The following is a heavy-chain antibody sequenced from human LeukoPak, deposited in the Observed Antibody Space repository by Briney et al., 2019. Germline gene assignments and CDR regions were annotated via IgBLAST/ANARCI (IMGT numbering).Heavy chain of an antibody. CDR2: IYPGDSDT. CDR1: GYSFSSYW. Sequence: GESLKISCKGSGYSFSSYWIGWVRQMPGKGLEWMGIIYPGDSDTRYSPSFQGQVTISVDKSISTAYVQWSSLKASDTAMYYCARRVLDYFERWGQGTLVTVSS. V-gene: IGHV5-51*01. D-gene: IGHD4/OR15-4a*01. CDR3: ARRVLDYFER. J-gene: IGHJ4*02.